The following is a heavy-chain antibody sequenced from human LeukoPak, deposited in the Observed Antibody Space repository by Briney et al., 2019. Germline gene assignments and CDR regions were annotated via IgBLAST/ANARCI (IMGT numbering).Heavy chain of an antibody. D-gene: IGHD2-15*01. CDR1: GFTFSSYA. Sequence: GGSLRLSCAASGFTFSSYAMHWVRQAPGKGLEWVAVISYDGSNKYYADSVKGRFTISRDNSKNTLYLQMNSLRAEDTAVYYCARVLSVAATRSLPYYYYYGMDVWGHGTTVTVSS. CDR2: ISYDGSNK. V-gene: IGHV3-30-3*01. CDR3: ARVLSVAATRSLPYYYYYGMDV. J-gene: IGHJ6*02.